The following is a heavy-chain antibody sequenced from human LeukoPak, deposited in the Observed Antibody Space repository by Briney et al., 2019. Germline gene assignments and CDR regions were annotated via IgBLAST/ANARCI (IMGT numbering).Heavy chain of an antibody. CDR2: INWNGGST. V-gene: IGHV3-20*04. CDR3: ARVREDTGGDY. D-gene: IGHD3-10*01. Sequence: GGSLRLSCAASGFTFDDYGMSWVRHAPGKGLEWVSGINWNGGSTGYADSVKGRFTISRGNAKNSLYLQMNSLRAEDTAVYYCARVREDTGGDYWGQGTLVTVSS. CDR1: GFTFDDYG. J-gene: IGHJ4*02.